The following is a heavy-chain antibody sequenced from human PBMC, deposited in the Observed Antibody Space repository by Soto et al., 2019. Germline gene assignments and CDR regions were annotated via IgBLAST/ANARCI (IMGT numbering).Heavy chain of an antibody. Sequence: PSETLSLTCTVSGGSVSSGSYYWSWIRQPPGKGLEWIGYIYYSGSTNYNPSLKSRVTISVDTSKNQFSLKLSSVTAADTAVYYCARGSTVTTFREWWFDPWGQGTLVTVSS. V-gene: IGHV4-61*01. CDR1: GGSVSSGSYY. J-gene: IGHJ5*02. D-gene: IGHD4-17*01. CDR2: IYYSGST. CDR3: ARGSTVTTFREWWFDP.